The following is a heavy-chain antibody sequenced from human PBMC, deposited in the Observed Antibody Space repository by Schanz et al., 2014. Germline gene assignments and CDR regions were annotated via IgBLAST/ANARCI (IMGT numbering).Heavy chain of an antibody. CDR3: ATLDYADSVS. V-gene: IGHV1-69*02. D-gene: IGHD4-17*01. CDR1: GGTFSSYT. CDR2: VIPILGVT. J-gene: IGHJ5*02. Sequence: QVQLVQSEAEVKKPGSSVKVSCKASGGTFSSYTINWVRQAPGQGLEWMGRVIPILGVTHYAQKFQGRVTITADKSTTTAYMELNSLNADDTAVYYCATLDYADSVSWGQGTLVTVSS.